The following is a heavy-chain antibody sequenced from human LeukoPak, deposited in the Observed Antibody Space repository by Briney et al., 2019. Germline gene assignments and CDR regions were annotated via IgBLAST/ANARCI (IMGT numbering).Heavy chain of an antibody. J-gene: IGHJ6*03. V-gene: IGHV4-59*01. Sequence: KPSETLSLTCTVSGGSISSYYWSWIRQPPGKGLEWIGYIYYSGSTNYNPSLKSRVTISVDTSKNQFSLKLSSVTAADTAVYYCARRSGYSCGYHYYYYMDVWGKGTTVTVSS. CDR2: IYYSGST. CDR3: ARRSGYSCGYHYYYYMDV. CDR1: GGSISSYY. D-gene: IGHD5-18*01.